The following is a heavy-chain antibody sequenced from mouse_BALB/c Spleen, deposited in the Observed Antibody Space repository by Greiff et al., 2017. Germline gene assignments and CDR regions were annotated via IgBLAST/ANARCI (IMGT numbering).Heavy chain of an antibody. D-gene: IGHD1-1*01. CDR2: ISSGGST. V-gene: IGHV5-6-5*01. CDR3: ARITTVVATNYYAMDD. Sequence: EVQLVESGGGLVKPGGSLKLSCAASGFTFSSYAMSWVRQTPEKRLEWVASISSGGSTYYPDSVKGRFTISRDNARNILYLQMRSLRSEDKAMYYCARITTVVATNYYAMDDWGQGTSVTVSS. J-gene: IGHJ4*01. CDR1: GFTFSSYA.